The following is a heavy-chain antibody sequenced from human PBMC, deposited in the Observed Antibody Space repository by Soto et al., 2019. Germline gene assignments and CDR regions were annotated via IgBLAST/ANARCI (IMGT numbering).Heavy chain of an antibody. CDR1: GFSFSGYA. J-gene: IGHJ4*02. CDR3: GKDSIPYSSAYVLDH. D-gene: IGHD6-6*01. V-gene: IGHV3-23*01. CDR2: ITGTGVSI. Sequence: EVRLLESGGGLVQPGGSLRLSCVASGFSFSGYAMSWVRQAPGKGLVWVSSITGTGVSIYYADSGRGRFTISRDNSKNTLYLQMSSWRDEDAVRYYCGKDSIPYSSAYVLDHWGRGALVTVSS.